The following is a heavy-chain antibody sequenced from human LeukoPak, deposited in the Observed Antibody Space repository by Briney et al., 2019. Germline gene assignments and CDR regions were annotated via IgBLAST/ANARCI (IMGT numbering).Heavy chain of an antibody. D-gene: IGHD5-18*01. J-gene: IGHJ4*02. CDR1: GFTFSGSA. V-gene: IGHV3-7*01. Sequence: GGSLRLSCATSGFTFSGSAMHWVRQAPGKGLEWVASINPDGNKKYSADSVKGRFTISRDNAENSLYLQMNSLRVEDTAFYYCARDLAYSRLDYWGQGMLVTVSS. CDR3: ARDLAYSRLDY. CDR2: INPDGNKK.